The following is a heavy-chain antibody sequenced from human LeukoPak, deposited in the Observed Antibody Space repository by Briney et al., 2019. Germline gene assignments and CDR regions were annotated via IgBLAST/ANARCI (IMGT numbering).Heavy chain of an antibody. D-gene: IGHD1-26*01. J-gene: IGHJ4*02. Sequence: SETLSLTCAVAGGSISSSSDYWSWIREPTGKGPEWIGYIYYSGSTNYNPSLKSRVTISVDTSKNQFSLKLSSVTAADTAVYYCAREGREGATWHWGQGTLVTVSS. CDR2: IYYSGST. V-gene: IGHV4-61*01. CDR1: GGSISSSSDY. CDR3: AREGREGATWH.